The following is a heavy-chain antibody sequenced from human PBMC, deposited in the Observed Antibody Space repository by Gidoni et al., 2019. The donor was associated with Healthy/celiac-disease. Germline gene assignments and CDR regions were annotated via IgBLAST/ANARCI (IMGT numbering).Heavy chain of an antibody. Sequence: QVQLVQSGAEVKKPGASVKVSCRVSGDTLTELSIHWVRQAPGKGLEWMGGFDAEDGETIYAQKFQDRVTMTEDTSTDTAYMELSSLISEDTAVYYCATTYRSTWPPRIDYWGQGTLVTVSS. J-gene: IGHJ4*02. D-gene: IGHD6-13*01. CDR3: ATTYRSTWPPRIDY. CDR2: FDAEDGET. V-gene: IGHV1-24*01. CDR1: GDTLTELS.